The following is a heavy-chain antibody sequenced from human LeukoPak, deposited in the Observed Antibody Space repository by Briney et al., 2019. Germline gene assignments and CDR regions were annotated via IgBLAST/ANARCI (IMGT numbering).Heavy chain of an antibody. CDR1: GFAFKNYR. J-gene: IGHJ4*02. CDR3: ARNRATNDY. V-gene: IGHV3-7*01. D-gene: IGHD1-26*01. CDR2: MKDDGNEI. Sequence: GGSLRLSCTASGFAFKNYRMTWVRQAPGKGLEWVASMKDDGNEIQYVDSVKGRFTISRDNAKNSLYLQMNNLRAEDTAVYYCARNRATNDYWGQGTLVTASS.